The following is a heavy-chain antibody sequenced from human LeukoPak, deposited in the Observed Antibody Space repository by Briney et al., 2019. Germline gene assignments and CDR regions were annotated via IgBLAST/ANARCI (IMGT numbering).Heavy chain of an antibody. CDR1: GFTFSTYS. J-gene: IGHJ6*04. V-gene: IGHV3-21*01. CDR2: ISGDSRYM. CDR3: AELGITMIGGV. D-gene: IGHD3-10*02. Sequence: SGGSLRLSCAASGFTFSTYSMNWVREAPGKGLEWVSSISGDSRYMYYADSMKGRFTISRDNAKNSLYLQMNSLRAEDTAVYYCAELGITMIGGVWGKGTTVTISS.